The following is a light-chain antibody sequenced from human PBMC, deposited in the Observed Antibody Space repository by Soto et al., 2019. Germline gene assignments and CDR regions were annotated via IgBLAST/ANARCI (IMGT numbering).Light chain of an antibody. V-gene: IGKV1-5*01. J-gene: IGKJ4*01. Sequence: DIQMTQSPSTLSASVGDRVTITCRASQSISSWLAWYQQKPGKAPKLLIYDASSLESGVLSRFSGSGSGTEFTLTISSLQPDDFETYYCQQYNSPLTFGGGTKVEIK. CDR2: DAS. CDR1: QSISSW. CDR3: QQYNSPLT.